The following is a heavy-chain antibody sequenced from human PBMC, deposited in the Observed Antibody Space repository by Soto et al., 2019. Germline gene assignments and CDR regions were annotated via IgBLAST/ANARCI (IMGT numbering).Heavy chain of an antibody. CDR1: GFTFNNYW. V-gene: IGHV3-7*01. D-gene: IGHD2-15*01. CDR2: INQDESQK. CDR3: ARDYLVIPHRVIDY. J-gene: IGHJ4*02. Sequence: PGGSLRLSCSVSGFTFNNYWMTWVRQAPGKGLEWVANINQDESQKYYADSVKGRFVISRDNIKNSLYLQMNSLRAEDTAVYYCARDYLVIPHRVIDYWGQGTLVTVSS.